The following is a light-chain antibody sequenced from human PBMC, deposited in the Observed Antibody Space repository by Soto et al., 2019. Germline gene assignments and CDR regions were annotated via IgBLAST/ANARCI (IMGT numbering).Light chain of an antibody. J-gene: IGKJ2*01. CDR1: QSISSW. CDR2: KAS. V-gene: IGKV1-5*03. Sequence: DIQMTQSPSTLYASVGDRVTITCRASQSISSWLAWYQQKPGKAPTLLIYKASSLESGDPSRFSSSGSGTEFTLTISRLQPDDFATYYCQQYNSYSTFGQGTKLEIK. CDR3: QQYNSYST.